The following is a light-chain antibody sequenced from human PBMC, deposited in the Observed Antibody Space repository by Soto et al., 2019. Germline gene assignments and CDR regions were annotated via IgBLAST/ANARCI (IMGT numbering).Light chain of an antibody. J-gene: IGKJ1*01. CDR1: QSVSSSF. CDR2: GAS. CDR3: QQYGSSPWT. V-gene: IGKV3-20*01. Sequence: EIVLTQSPGTLSLSPGERATLSCRASQSVSSSFLAWYQQKPGQAPRLLIYGASSRATGIPDRFSGSGSGTDFTRTINRLEPEDFAVYYCQQYGSSPWTFGQGTKVEIK.